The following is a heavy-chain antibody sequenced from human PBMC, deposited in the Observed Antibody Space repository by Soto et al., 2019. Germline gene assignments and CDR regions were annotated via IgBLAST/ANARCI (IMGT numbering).Heavy chain of an antibody. V-gene: IGHV3-21*01. CDR2: ISRDSSYI. D-gene: IGHD2-15*01. CDR3: ARGGDVVVVAEYYFDY. J-gene: IGHJ4*02. CDR1: GLTFSSYG. Sequence: EVQQVESGGGLVKPGGSLRLSCAASGLTFSSYGMNWVRQAPGKGLEWVSSISRDSSYIYYADSVKGRFTSSRDNAKNSLYLQMDSLRAEDTAVYYCARGGDVVVVAEYYFDYWGQGTLVTVSS.